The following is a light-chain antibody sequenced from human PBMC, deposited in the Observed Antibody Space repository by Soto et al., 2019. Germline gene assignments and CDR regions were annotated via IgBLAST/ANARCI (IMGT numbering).Light chain of an antibody. V-gene: IGKV1-39*01. CDR3: QQSYSAPYT. CDR2: AAS. J-gene: IGKJ2*01. Sequence: DIQMTQSPSSLSASVGDRVTITCRASQSISSSLNWYHQKPGKAPKLLIYAASNLQSGVPSRFSGSGSGTDFTLSISSLQPEDFATYYCQQSYSAPYTFGQGTKLEL. CDR1: QSISSS.